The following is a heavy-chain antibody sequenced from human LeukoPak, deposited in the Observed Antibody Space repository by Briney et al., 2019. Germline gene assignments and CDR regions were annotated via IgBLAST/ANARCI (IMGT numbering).Heavy chain of an antibody. CDR2: ISGSGAST. V-gene: IGHV3-23*01. J-gene: IGHJ4*02. CDR1: GLTFSTYG. Sequence: GGSLRLSCAASGLTFSTYGMTWVRQAPGKGLEWVSAISGSGASTYYADSVKGRFTISRDNSKDTLYVQMNILRAEDTAVYYCAKDRGWFGGSLANFDYWGQGTLVTVSS. CDR3: AKDRGWFGGSLANFDY. D-gene: IGHD3-10*01.